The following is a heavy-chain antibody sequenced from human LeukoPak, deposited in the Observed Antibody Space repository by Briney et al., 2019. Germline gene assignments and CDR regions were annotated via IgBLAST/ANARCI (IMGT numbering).Heavy chain of an antibody. CDR1: GGSFSGYY. CDR3: ARGGLYLL. V-gene: IGHV4-34*01. CDR2: INHSGST. Sequence: SETLSLTCAVYGGSFSGYYWSWIRQPPGKGLEWIGEINHSGSTNYNPSLKSRVTISVDTSKNQFSLRLSSVTAADTAVYYCARGGLYLLWGQGTLVTVSS. J-gene: IGHJ4*02. D-gene: IGHD2-8*01.